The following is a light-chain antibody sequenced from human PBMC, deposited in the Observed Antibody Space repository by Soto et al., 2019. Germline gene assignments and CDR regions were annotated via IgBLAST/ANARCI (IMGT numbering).Light chain of an antibody. CDR2: GAS. CDR3: QQNGSSRT. V-gene: IGKV3-20*01. Sequence: IVLTQSPGTLSLSPGDSATLSCRASQTVSSNFLGWYQQRPAQAPRLLIHGASTRAAGITDRFSGSVSGTVFTLTSSGLEPEDVAVYYCQQNGSSRTFGQGTKVDI. J-gene: IGKJ1*01. CDR1: QTVSSNF.